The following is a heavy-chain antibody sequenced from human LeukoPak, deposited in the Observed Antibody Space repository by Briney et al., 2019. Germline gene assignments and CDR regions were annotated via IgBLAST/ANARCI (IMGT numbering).Heavy chain of an antibody. D-gene: IGHD4-17*01. Sequence: PGGSLRLSCAASGFTFSSYSMIWVRQAPGKGLEWVSSISSSSSYIYYADSVKGRFTISRDNAKNSLYLQMNSLRAEDTAVYYCARHHGKDYGDYSNDNWFDPWGQGTLVTVSS. V-gene: IGHV3-21*01. CDR1: GFTFSSYS. J-gene: IGHJ5*02. CDR2: ISSSSSYI. CDR3: ARHHGKDYGDYSNDNWFDP.